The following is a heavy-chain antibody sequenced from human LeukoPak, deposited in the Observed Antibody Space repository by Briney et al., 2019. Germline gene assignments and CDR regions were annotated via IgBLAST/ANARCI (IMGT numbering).Heavy chain of an antibody. D-gene: IGHD5-24*01. CDR1: GSAFSDYG. J-gene: IGHJ6*02. CDR2: ISSDGSNE. Sequence: GGSLRLSFAASGSAFSDYGMHWVRQAPGKGLEWVAVISSDGSNEYYADSVRGRSSISRDNSKNTVYMQLRSLRGEDTAVYYCAKDRLDGYNFRGMDVWGQGTTVSVSS. V-gene: IGHV3-30*18. CDR3: AKDRLDGYNFRGMDV.